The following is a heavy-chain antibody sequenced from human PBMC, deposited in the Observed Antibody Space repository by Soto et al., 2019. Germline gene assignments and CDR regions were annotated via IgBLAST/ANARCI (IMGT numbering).Heavy chain of an antibody. CDR1: GAPSRSPDHS. V-gene: IGHV4-30-4*01. CDR2: IFFSGTT. Sequence: SQTLSLTCTVPGAPSRSPDHSWSWVRQPPGKGLEWIGYIFFSGTTHYSPSLESRLSLSIDTSRKKLSLTLYSVTAADTATYCCARERVYGVIQPVYYYGMAVWRPGTTVTVSS. D-gene: IGHD3-3*01. J-gene: IGHJ6*02. CDR3: ARERVYGVIQPVYYYGMAV.